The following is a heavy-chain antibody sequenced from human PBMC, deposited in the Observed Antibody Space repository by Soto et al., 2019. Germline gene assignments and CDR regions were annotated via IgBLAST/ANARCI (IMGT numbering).Heavy chain of an antibody. V-gene: IGHV1-69*13. D-gene: IGHD3-22*01. J-gene: IGHJ4*02. CDR2: IIPIFGTA. CDR1: GGTFSSYA. Sequence: SVKVSCKASGGTFSSYAISWVRQAPGQGLEWMGGIIPIFGTANYAQKFQGRVTITADESTSTAYMELSSLRSEDTAVYYCARVEGRTYYYDSSSERLSSFDYWGQGTLVTVSS. CDR3: ARVEGRTYYYDSSSERLSSFDY.